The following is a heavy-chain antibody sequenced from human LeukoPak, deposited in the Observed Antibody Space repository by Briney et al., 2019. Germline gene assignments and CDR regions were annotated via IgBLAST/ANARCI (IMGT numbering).Heavy chain of an antibody. CDR3: ARDSNGDGPYYYYYMDV. D-gene: IGHD4-17*01. J-gene: IGHJ6*03. CDR2: INPNSGGT. Sequence: ASVKVSCKASGHTFTGYYMQRVRQAPGQGLEWMGWINPNSGGTNYAQKFQGRVTMTRDTSISTAYMELSRLRSDDTAVYYCARDSNGDGPYYYYYMDVWGKGTTVTISS. V-gene: IGHV1-2*02. CDR1: GHTFTGYY.